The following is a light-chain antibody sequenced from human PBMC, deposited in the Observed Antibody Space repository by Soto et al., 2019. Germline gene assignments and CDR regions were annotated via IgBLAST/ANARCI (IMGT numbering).Light chain of an antibody. CDR1: QGGFSTY. Sequence: EIVLTQSPGTLSLSPGDRATLSCRASQGGFSTYLAWFHQKPGQAPRLLICAVSSRATGVPDRFRGSGSLTDFTLAISRLEPEDFAVYYCHQYGNAPWKLGLGTKVELK. V-gene: IGKV3-20*01. J-gene: IGKJ1*01. CDR3: HQYGNAPWK. CDR2: AVS.